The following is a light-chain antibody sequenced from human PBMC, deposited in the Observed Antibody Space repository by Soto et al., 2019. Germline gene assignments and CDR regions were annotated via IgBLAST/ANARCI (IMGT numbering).Light chain of an antibody. CDR3: CSYAGSSTLVV. Sequence: QSALTQPASVSGSPGQSITISCPGTSSDVGSYNLVSWYQQHPGKAPKLMIDEGSKRPSGVSNRFSGSKSGNTASLTISGLQAEDEADYYCCSYAGSSTLVVFGGGTKLTVL. CDR1: SSDVGSYNL. V-gene: IGLV2-23*01. J-gene: IGLJ2*01. CDR2: EGS.